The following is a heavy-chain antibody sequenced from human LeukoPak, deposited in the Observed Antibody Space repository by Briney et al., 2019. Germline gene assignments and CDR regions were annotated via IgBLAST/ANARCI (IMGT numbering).Heavy chain of an antibody. Sequence: PGGSLRLSCAASGFTFSSYGMHWVRQAPGKGLEWVAFIRYDGSNKYYADSVKGRFTISRDNSKNTLYLQMNSLRAEDTAVYYCAKVAHTAMVLSGGFDYWGQGTLVTVSS. V-gene: IGHV3-30*02. D-gene: IGHD5-18*01. CDR1: GFTFSSYG. CDR2: IRYDGSNK. J-gene: IGHJ4*02. CDR3: AKVAHTAMVLSGGFDY.